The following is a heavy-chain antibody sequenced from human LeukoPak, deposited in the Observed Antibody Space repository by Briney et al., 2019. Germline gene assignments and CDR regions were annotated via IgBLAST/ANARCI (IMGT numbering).Heavy chain of an antibody. CDR2: ISTTGDIT. D-gene: IGHD6-19*01. V-gene: IGHV3-23*01. CDR1: GFIFSTYA. CDR3: AKPSYSSGWFIVS. J-gene: IGHJ5*02. Sequence: GGTLRLSCAASGFIFSTYAMAWVRQAPGKGLEWVSSISTTGDITYFAASVQGRFTISRDNSKNTLYLHMNSLSAEDTAVYSCAKPSYSSGWFIVSWGQGTLVTVSS.